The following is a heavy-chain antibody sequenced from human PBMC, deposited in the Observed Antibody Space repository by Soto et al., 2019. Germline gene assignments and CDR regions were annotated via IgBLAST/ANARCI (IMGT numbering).Heavy chain of an antibody. CDR3: AKATLNTCLSATCYYFGS. V-gene: IGHV3-23*01. D-gene: IGHD1-1*01. CDR2: ISGGIDTS. J-gene: IGHJ4*02. CDR1: GFMFHNYA. Sequence: EVQLLESGGDFIEPGGSLRLSCADSGFMFHNYAMSWVRQAPERRLELVSTISGGIDTSSHADSVRGRFSISRDDSKNTVFLQMNNLRVEETARYDCAKATLNTCLSATCYYFGSWGQGSPVTVSS.